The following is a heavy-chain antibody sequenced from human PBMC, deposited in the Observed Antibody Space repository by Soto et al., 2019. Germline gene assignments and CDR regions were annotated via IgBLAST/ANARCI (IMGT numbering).Heavy chain of an antibody. D-gene: IGHD1-26*01. CDR2: ISYVGSNK. Sequence: QVQLVESGGAVVQPGRSLRLSCAAPGFTLSSYGMHWVRQAPAKGLEWVAVISYVGSNKYYADSVKGRFTISRDNSKNTLYLQMNSLRAEDTAVYYCAKDADPSGSYYFDYWGQGTLVTVSS. CDR3: AKDADPSGSYYFDY. CDR1: GFTLSSYG. V-gene: IGHV3-30*18. J-gene: IGHJ4*02.